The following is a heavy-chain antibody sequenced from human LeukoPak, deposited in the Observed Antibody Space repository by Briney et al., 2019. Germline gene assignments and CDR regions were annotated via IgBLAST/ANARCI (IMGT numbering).Heavy chain of an antibody. J-gene: IGHJ6*03. Sequence: PSETLSLTCTVSGDSISSSYYWGWIRQSPGKGLEWIGSIYYSGSTYYNPSLKSRVTISVDTSKNQFSLKLSSVTAADTALYYCARHQGNYGDYSYYMDVWGKGTTVTVSS. V-gene: IGHV4-39*01. CDR3: ARHQGNYGDYSYYMDV. CDR2: IYYSGST. CDR1: GDSISSSYY. D-gene: IGHD4-17*01.